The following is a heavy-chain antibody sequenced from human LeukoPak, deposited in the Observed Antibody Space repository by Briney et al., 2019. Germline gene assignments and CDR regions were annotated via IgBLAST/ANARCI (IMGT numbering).Heavy chain of an antibody. CDR2: ISWNSGSI. Sequence: GGSLRLSCAASGFTFDDYAMHWVRQAPGKGLEWVSGISWNSGSIGYADSVKGRFTISRDNAKNSLYLQMNSLGAEDMALYYCAKGYSSSWSGSPHFDYWGQGTLVTVSS. J-gene: IGHJ4*02. CDR1: GFTFDDYA. D-gene: IGHD6-13*01. V-gene: IGHV3-9*03. CDR3: AKGYSSSWSGSPHFDY.